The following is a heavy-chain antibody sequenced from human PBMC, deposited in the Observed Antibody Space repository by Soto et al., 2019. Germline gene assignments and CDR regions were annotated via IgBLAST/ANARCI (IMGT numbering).Heavy chain of an antibody. D-gene: IGHD4-4*01. CDR2: IIPIFGTA. Sequence: QVQLVQSGAEVKKPGSSVKVSCKASGGTFSSYAISWVRQAPGQGLEWMGGIIPIFGTADYAQKFHGRVTITADESTSTAYMALSSLRSEDTAVYYCATHYSSVGSYYYYGVDVWGQGTTVTVSS. CDR1: GGTFSSYA. J-gene: IGHJ6*02. V-gene: IGHV1-69*12. CDR3: ATHYSSVGSYYYYGVDV.